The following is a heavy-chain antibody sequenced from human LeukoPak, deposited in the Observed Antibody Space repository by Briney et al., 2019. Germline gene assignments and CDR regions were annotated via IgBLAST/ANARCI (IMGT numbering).Heavy chain of an antibody. CDR2: IYSGGST. D-gene: IGHD3-10*01. CDR1: GLTVSSNY. Sequence: GGSLRLSCAASGLTVSSNYMSLVRQAPGKGLEWVSVIYSGGSTYYADSVKGRFTISRDNSKNTLYLQMNSLRAEDTAVYYCARDVGSGSYRGVDYWGQGTLVTVSS. CDR3: ARDVGSGSYRGVDY. J-gene: IGHJ4*02. V-gene: IGHV3-66*01.